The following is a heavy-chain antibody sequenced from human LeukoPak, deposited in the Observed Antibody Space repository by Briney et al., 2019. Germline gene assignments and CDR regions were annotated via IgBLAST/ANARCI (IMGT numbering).Heavy chain of an antibody. V-gene: IGHV4-4*02. CDR3: VRVAVEKASIKGLDV. D-gene: IGHD5-24*01. Sequence: SGPTLVKPTQTLTLTCTFSGFSLSTSGVGVGWVRQPPGKSLEWLGEVYHSGSTIYNPSLESRITISMDTSKNQFSLRLTSVTAADTAVYYCVRVAVEKASIKGLDVWGRGTMVTVSS. CDR2: VYHSGST. CDR1: GFSLSTSGVG. J-gene: IGHJ3*01.